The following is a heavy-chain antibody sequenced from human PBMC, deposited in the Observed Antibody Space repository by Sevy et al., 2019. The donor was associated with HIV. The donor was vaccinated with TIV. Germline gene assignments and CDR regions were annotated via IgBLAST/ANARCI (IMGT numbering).Heavy chain of an antibody. J-gene: IGHJ3*02. CDR2: IWYDGSNK. CDR3: ARASYSNTENTDAFDI. V-gene: IGHV3-33*08. D-gene: IGHD6-13*01. CDR1: GFTFSSYG. Sequence: GSLRLSCAASGFTFSSYGMHWVRQAPGKGLEWVAVIWYDGSNKYYADSVKGRFTISRDNSKNTLYLQMNSLRAEDTAVYYCARASYSNTENTDAFDIWGQGTMVTVSS.